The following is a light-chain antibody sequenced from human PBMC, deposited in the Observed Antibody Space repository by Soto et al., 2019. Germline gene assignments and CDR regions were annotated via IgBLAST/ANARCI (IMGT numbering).Light chain of an antibody. CDR3: CSYAVTYTLWV. V-gene: IGLV2-11*01. Sequence: QSVLTQPRSVSGSPGQSVTISCTGTSSDVGGYNYVSWYQQYPGKAPKLIIYDVTKRPSGVPDRFSGSKSGNTASLTISGLQAEDEADYYCCSYAVTYTLWVFGGGTKLTVL. CDR2: DVT. CDR1: SSDVGGYNY. J-gene: IGLJ3*02.